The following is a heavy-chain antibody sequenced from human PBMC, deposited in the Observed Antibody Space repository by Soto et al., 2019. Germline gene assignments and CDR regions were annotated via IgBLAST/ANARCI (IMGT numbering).Heavy chain of an antibody. V-gene: IGHV3-30*18. CDR1: GFTFSSYG. CDR2: ISYDGSNK. Sequence: QGQLVESGGGVVQPGRSLRLSCAASGFTFSSYGMHWVRQAPGKGLEWVAVISYDGSNKYYADSVKGRFTISRDNSKNTLYLQMNSLRAEDTAVYYCAKVLGMDVWGQGTTVTVSS. J-gene: IGHJ6*02. CDR3: AKVLGMDV.